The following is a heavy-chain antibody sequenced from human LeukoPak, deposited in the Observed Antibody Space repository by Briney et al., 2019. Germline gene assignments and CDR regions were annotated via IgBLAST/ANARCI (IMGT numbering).Heavy chain of an antibody. CDR1: GFTFSSYA. CDR3: ARVITLYDSSDYYYYYGMDV. J-gene: IGHJ6*02. CDR2: ISYDGSNK. D-gene: IGHD3-22*01. V-gene: IGHV3-30-3*01. Sequence: PGGSLRLSCAASGFTFSSYAMHWVRQAPGKGLEWVAVISYDGSNKYYADSVKGRFTISRDNSKNTLYPQMNSLRAEDTAVYYCARVITLYDSSDYYYYYGMDVWGQGTTVTVSS.